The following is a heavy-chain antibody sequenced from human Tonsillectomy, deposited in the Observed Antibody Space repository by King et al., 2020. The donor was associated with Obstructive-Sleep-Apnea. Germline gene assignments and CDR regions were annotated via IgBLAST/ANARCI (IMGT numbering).Heavy chain of an antibody. CDR2: ISYDEINK. Sequence: VQLVESGGGVVQPGRSLRLSCAASGFTFSFYAMHWVRQAPGKGLEWVAVISYDEINKYFADSVKGRFTISRDNSKNTLYLQMNSLRVEDTAVYYCARGRGDAFDIWGQGTMVTVSS. CDR3: ARGRGDAFDI. CDR1: GFTFSFYA. V-gene: IGHV3-30-3*01. D-gene: IGHD3-10*01. J-gene: IGHJ3*02.